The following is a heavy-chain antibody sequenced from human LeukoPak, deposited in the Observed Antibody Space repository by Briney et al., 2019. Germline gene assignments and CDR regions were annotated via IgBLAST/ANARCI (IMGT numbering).Heavy chain of an antibody. CDR1: EFSFSSHS. D-gene: IGHD3-3*01. J-gene: IGHJ6*02. CDR3: AKFWLGVVPDFYYGMDV. Sequence: GESLRLSCAASEFSFSSHSMNWVRQAPGKGLEWVSTINSSGDYTCYADSVKGRFTISRDNAKNSLYLQMNSLRAEDTAVYYCAKFWLGVVPDFYYGMDVWGQGTTVTVSS. V-gene: IGHV3-21*01. CDR2: INSSGDYT.